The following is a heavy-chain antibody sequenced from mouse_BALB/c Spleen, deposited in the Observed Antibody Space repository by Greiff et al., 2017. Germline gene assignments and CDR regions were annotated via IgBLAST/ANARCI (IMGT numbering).Heavy chain of an antibody. D-gene: IGHD2-1*01. Sequence: VQLVESGPELVKPGASVRISCKASGYTFTSYYIHWVKQRPGQGLEWIGWIYPGNVNTKYNEKFKGKATLTADKSSSTAYMQLSSLTSEDSAVYFCARGEIYYGNYDAMDYWGQGTSVTVSS. CDR2: IYPGNVNT. CDR3: ARGEIYYGNYDAMDY. J-gene: IGHJ4*01. CDR1: GYTFTSYY. V-gene: IGHV1S56*01.